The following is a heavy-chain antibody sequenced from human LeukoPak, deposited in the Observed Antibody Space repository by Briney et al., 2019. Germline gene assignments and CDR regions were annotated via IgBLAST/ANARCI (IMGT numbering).Heavy chain of an antibody. CDR2: ISSSSNTM. J-gene: IGHJ4*02. CDR3: ARAFDY. Sequence: GGSLRLSCATSGFTVSSNFMSWVRQAPGKGLEWVSYISSSSNTMYYADSVKGRFTISRDNAKNSLYLQMNSLRDEDTAVYYCARAFDYWGQGTLVAVSS. CDR1: GFTVSSNF. V-gene: IGHV3-48*02.